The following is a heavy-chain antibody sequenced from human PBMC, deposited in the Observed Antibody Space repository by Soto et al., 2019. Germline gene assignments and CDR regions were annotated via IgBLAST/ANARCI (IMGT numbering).Heavy chain of an antibody. CDR3: ATARRGTVSLLAD. D-gene: IGHD2-15*01. CDR1: GYPFNDNH. J-gene: IGHJ1*01. Sequence: QVHLVQSGAEVKRPGASVKVPCKASGYPFNDNHIHGIRQAPGQGFEWMGWLNPSNGATKYASKFQGWVTLTRDTSITTSYMELNGLKSDDTAIYYCATARRGTVSLLADWGQGTLVTVSS. V-gene: IGHV1-2*04. CDR2: LNPSNGAT.